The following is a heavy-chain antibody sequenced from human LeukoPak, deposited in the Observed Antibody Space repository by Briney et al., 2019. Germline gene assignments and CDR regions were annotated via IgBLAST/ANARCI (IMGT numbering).Heavy chain of an antibody. J-gene: IGHJ5*02. V-gene: IGHV4-59*08. D-gene: IGHD4-17*01. CDR3: ARRTTVTPNWFDP. CDR2: IYYTGST. Sequence: SETLSLTCTVSGGPISSYQWNWIRQPPGKGLEWIGYIYYTGSTNYHPSLKSRITISLDTSKNQFSLKLSSVTAADTAVYYCARRTTVTPNWFDPWGQGTLVTVSS. CDR1: GGPISSYQ.